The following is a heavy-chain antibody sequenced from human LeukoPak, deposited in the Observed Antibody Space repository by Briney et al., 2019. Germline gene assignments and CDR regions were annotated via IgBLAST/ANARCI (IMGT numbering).Heavy chain of an antibody. CDR1: GYTFTGYY. D-gene: IGHD6-13*01. V-gene: IGHV1-2*02. Sequence: ASVKVSCKASGYTFTGYYMHWVRQAPGQGLEWMGWINPNSGGTNYAQKFQGRVTMTRDTSISTAYMELSRLRSDDTAVYYCARDKGYSSSWSANWFDPWGQGTLVTVSS. CDR3: ARDKGYSSSWSANWFDP. J-gene: IGHJ5*02. CDR2: INPNSGGT.